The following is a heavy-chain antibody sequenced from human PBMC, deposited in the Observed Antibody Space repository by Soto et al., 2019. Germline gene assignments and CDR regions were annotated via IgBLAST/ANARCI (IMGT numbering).Heavy chain of an antibody. CDR3: AREARVQWAVRYAFAI. D-gene: IGHD6-19*01. V-gene: IGHV3-7*01. CDR1: GFTFSSYW. J-gene: IGHJ3*02. Sequence: GGSLRLSCAASGFTFSSYWMSWVRQAPGKGLEWVANIKQDGSEKYYVDSVKGRFTISRDNAKNSLYLQMNSLRAEDTAVYYCAREARVQWAVRYAFAIWGQGTMVTV. CDR2: IKQDGSEK.